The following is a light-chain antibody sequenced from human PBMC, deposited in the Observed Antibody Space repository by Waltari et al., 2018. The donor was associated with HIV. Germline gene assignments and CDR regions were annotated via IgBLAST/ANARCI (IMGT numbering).Light chain of an antibody. CDR3: AAWDDSLNGWV. CDR1: SSNIGSNT. CDR2: SNN. V-gene: IGLV1-44*01. J-gene: IGLJ3*02. Sequence: QSVLTQPPSASGTPGQRVTISCSGSSSNIGSNTVNWYQQLPGTAPKLLIYSNNQWPSGVPDRFSGSKSGTSASLAISGLQSEDEADDYCAAWDDSLNGWVFGGGTKLTVL.